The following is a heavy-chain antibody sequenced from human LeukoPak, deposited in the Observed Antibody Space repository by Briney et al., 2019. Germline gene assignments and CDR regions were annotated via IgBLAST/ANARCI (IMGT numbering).Heavy chain of an antibody. Sequence: GGSLRLSCAASGFTFSSYSMNWVRQAPGKGLEWVSSISSSSSYIYYADSVKGRFTISRDNAKNSLYLQMNSLRAEDTAVYYCARPYCSSTSCLFDYWGQGTLVTVSS. V-gene: IGHV3-21*01. D-gene: IGHD2-2*01. CDR1: GFTFSSYS. CDR2: ISSSSSYI. CDR3: ARPYCSSTSCLFDY. J-gene: IGHJ4*02.